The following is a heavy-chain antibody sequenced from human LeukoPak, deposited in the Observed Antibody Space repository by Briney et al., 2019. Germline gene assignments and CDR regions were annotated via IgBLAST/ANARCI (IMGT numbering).Heavy chain of an antibody. CDR3: ARRGYSDSSGYDY. Sequence: TGGSLRLSCAASGFTFSSYEMNWVRQAPGKGLEWVSYISSSGSTIYYADSVKGRFTISRDNAKNSLYLQMNSLRAEDTAIYYCARRGYSDSSGYDYWGQGTLVTVSS. V-gene: IGHV3-48*03. J-gene: IGHJ4*02. CDR2: ISSSGSTI. D-gene: IGHD3-22*01. CDR1: GFTFSSYE.